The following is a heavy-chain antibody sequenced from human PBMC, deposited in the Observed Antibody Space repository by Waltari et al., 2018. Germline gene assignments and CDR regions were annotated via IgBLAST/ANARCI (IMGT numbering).Heavy chain of an antibody. V-gene: IGHV3-30*15. CDR2: VSADGSIT. D-gene: IGHD2-15*01. CDR3: AREIGYSGALDY. CDR1: GFTFSNYA. Sequence: QVQLVESGGGVVQPGRSLRLSCAASGFTFSNYAMQWVRQAPGKGLDWVAVVSADGSITYYAESVKGRCTSSRDNSKNTVYLQMSSLRAEDTGIYYCAREIGYSGALDYWGLGDLVTVSS. J-gene: IGHJ4*02.